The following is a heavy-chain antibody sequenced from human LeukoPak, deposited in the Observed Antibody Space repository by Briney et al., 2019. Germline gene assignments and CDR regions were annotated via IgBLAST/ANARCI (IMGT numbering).Heavy chain of an antibody. D-gene: IGHD5-12*01. CDR3: AVPDGYDIRAPLDY. Sequence: ASVKVSCKASGYTFTSYAMNWVRQAPGQGLEWMGWINPNSGGTNFAQKFQGRVTMTRDTSISTAYMELSSLRSDDTAVYYCAVPDGYDIRAPLDYWGQGTLITVSS. V-gene: IGHV1-2*02. CDR1: GYTFTSYA. CDR2: INPNSGGT. J-gene: IGHJ4*02.